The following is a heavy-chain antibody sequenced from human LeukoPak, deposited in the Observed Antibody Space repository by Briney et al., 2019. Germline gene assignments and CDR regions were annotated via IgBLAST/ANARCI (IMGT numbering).Heavy chain of an antibody. V-gene: IGHV1-18*01. CDR2: ISAYNGNT. D-gene: IGHD3-9*01. CDR3: ARGRLRYLGWTRAYSDY. J-gene: IGHJ4*02. Sequence: ASVTVSRMATGYTFITHRLTWVRPAPGRELAGMGWISAYNGNTIYAQTLQDRLTMTTDTYTNTDYMELRSQRSNEAAGYYCARGRLRYLGWTRAYSDYWGQGTLVT. CDR1: GYTFITHR.